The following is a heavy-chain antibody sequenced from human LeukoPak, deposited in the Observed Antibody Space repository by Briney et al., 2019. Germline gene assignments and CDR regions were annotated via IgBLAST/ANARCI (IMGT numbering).Heavy chain of an antibody. J-gene: IGHJ4*02. CDR3: ARGGYLNMVGVGIGNY. CDR2: ISSSSSTI. V-gene: IGHV3-48*04. Sequence: GGSLRLSCAASGFTFSSYSMNWVRQAPGKRLEWVSYISSSSSTIYYADSVKGRFTVSRDNAKNSLYLQMNSLRAEDTAVYYCARGGYLNMVGVGIGNYWGQGTLVTVSS. CDR1: GFTFSSYS. D-gene: IGHD1-26*01.